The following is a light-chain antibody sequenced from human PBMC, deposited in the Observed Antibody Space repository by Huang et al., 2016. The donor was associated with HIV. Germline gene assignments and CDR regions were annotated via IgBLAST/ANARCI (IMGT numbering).Light chain of an antibody. J-gene: IGKJ1*01. CDR1: QSVSSS. CDR2: GAT. CDR3: QQYNDWPRT. Sequence: EIVMTQSPATLSVSPGERATLSCRAGQSVSSSLAWYQQKPGQAPRRLIYGATTRATGIPARFSGSGSGTEFTLTISSLQSEDFGVYYCQQYNDWPRTFGQGTKVEIK. V-gene: IGKV3-15*01.